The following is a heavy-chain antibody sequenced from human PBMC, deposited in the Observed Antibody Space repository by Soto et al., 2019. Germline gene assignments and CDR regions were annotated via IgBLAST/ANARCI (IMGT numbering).Heavy chain of an antibody. CDR3: ARDRTVTTSGYYYYGMDV. Sequence: EVQLVESGGGLIQPGGSLRLSCAASGFTVSSNYMNWVRQPPGKGLEWVSIIYSGSSSYYADSVKGRFTISRDNSKNTLYLQMNSLRAEDTAVYYCARDRTVTTSGYYYYGMDVWGQGTTVTVSS. V-gene: IGHV3-53*01. J-gene: IGHJ6*02. D-gene: IGHD4-4*01. CDR2: IYSGSSS. CDR1: GFTVSSNY.